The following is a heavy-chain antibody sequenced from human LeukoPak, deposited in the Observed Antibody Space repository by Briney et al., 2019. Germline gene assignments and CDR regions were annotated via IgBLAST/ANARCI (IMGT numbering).Heavy chain of an antibody. CDR3: ARNSRRLDYGDFRFDP. V-gene: IGHV3-7*01. D-gene: IGHD4-17*01. Sequence: GGSLRLSCAASGFTFSSYWMSWVRQAPGKGLEWVANIKQDGSEKYYVDSVKGRFTISRDNAKNSLYLQMNSLRAEDTAVYYCARNSRRLDYGDFRFDPWGQGTLVTVSS. CDR1: GFTFSSYW. CDR2: IKQDGSEK. J-gene: IGHJ5*02.